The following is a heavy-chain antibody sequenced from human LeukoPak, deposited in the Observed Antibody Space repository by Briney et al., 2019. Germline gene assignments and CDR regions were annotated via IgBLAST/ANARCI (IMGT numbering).Heavy chain of an antibody. CDR1: GFSVSNYY. D-gene: IGHD6-6*01. Sequence: PGGSLRLSCAGPGFSVSNYYMSWIRQPPGKGLEWIGEINHSGSTNYNPSLKSRVTISVDTSKNQFSLKLSSVTAADTAVYYCARPGIAARNYYYYYMDVWGKGTTVTVSS. CDR2: INHSGST. J-gene: IGHJ6*03. CDR3: ARPGIAARNYYYYYMDV. V-gene: IGHV4-34*01.